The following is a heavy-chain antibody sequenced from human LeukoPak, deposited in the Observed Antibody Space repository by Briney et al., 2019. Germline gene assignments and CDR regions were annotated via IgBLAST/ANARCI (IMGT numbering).Heavy chain of an antibody. CDR2: IGPAGDA. Sequence: GGSLRLSCAASGFTFSSYDMHWVRQVTGKGLEWVSAIGPAGDAYYPGSVKGRFTISRENARNSLYLQMNSLRAGDTAVYYCARGGYCSRTSCYSPGVDHWGQGILVTVSS. CDR3: ARGGYCSRTSCYSPGVDH. CDR1: GFTFSSYD. D-gene: IGHD2-2*01. J-gene: IGHJ4*02. V-gene: IGHV3-13*01.